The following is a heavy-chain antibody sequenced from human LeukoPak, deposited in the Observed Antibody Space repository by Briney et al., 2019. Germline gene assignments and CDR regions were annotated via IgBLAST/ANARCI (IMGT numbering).Heavy chain of an antibody. D-gene: IGHD3-10*01. CDR3: ASYYGSGSPWDYYYYYMDV. CDR1: GFTFSSYA. Sequence: GGSLRLSCAAPGFTFSSYAMSWVRQAPGKGLEWVSAISGSGGSTYYADSVKGRFTISRDNSKNTLYLQMNSLRAEDTAVYYCASYYGSGSPWDYYYYYMDVWGKGTTVTISS. CDR2: ISGSGGST. V-gene: IGHV3-23*01. J-gene: IGHJ6*03.